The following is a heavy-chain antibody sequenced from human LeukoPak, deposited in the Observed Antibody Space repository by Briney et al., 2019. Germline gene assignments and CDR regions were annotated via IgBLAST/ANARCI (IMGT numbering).Heavy chain of an antibody. CDR1: GYTFTGYY. CDR3: ARPRNVGKNWFDP. V-gene: IGHV1-2*02. CDR2: INPNSGGT. Sequence: ASVKVSCKASGYTFTGYYMHWVRQAPGQGLEWMGWINPNSGGTNYAQKFQGRVTMTRDTSISTAYMELSRLRSDDTAVYYCARPRNVGKNWFDPWGQGTLVTVSS. J-gene: IGHJ5*02.